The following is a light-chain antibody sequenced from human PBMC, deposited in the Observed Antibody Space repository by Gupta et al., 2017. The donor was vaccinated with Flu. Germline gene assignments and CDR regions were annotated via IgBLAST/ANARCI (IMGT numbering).Light chain of an antibody. CDR2: DVT. V-gene: IGLV2-11*01. Sequence: QSAPTQPRTVSRSPGPSVTISCTGSSNGVGGSNRVSWYQPRPGKATKLILYDVTERPSGVPDRFSGSKSGNTASLTISVLQADDEADYYCSSHAGRVTWVFGTGTTVTVL. J-gene: IGLJ1*01. CDR1: SNGVGGSNR. CDR3: SSHAGRVTWV.